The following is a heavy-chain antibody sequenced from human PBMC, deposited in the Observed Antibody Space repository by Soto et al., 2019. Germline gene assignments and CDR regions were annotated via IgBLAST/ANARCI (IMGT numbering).Heavy chain of an antibody. CDR2: IYYSGST. CDR3: ARAAHIVVVPAIPTDFDY. D-gene: IGHD2-21*02. CDR1: GGSISSGGYY. J-gene: IGHJ4*02. V-gene: IGHV4-31*03. Sequence: SETLSLTCTVSGGSISSGGYYWSWIRQHPGKGLEWIGYIYYSGSTYYNPSLKSRVTISVDTSKNQFSLKLSSVTAADTAVYYCARAAHIVVVPAIPTDFDYWGQGTLVTVSS.